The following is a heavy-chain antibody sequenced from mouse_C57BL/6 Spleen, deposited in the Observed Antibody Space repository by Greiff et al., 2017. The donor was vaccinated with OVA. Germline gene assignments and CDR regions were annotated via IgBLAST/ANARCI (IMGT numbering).Heavy chain of an antibody. J-gene: IGHJ2*01. CDR2: IYPRSGNT. V-gene: IGHV1-81*01. D-gene: IGHD1-1*01. Sequence: QVQLQQSGAELARPGASVKLSCKASGYTFTSYGIRWVKQSPGQGLAWIGEIYPRSGNTYYNEKFKGKATLTADISSCTAYMELRSLTSEDAAVDFCARHYYGSSLYYFDDWGQGTTLTVAS. CDR1: GYTFTSYG. CDR3: ARHYYGSSLYYFDD.